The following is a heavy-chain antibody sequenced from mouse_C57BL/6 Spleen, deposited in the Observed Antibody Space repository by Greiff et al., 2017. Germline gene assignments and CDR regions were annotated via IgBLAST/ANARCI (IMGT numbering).Heavy chain of an antibody. CDR1: GYAFSSSW. Sequence: VQLQQSGPELVKPGASVKISCKASGYAFSSSWMNWVKQRPGKGLEWIGRMYPGDGDTNYNGKFKGKATLTADKSSSTAYMQLSSLTSEDSAVYFCARPLSYYYAMDYWGQGTSGTVSS. CDR2: MYPGDGDT. CDR3: ARPLSYYYAMDY. V-gene: IGHV1-82*01. J-gene: IGHJ4*01.